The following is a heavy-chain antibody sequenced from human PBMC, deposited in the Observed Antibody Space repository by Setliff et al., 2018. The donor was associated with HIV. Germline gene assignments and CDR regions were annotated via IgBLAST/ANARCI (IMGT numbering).Heavy chain of an antibody. CDR2: SGNGGII. D-gene: IGHD3-10*01. CDR1: GYTFSSYV. CDR3: AKQVSGYFDY. J-gene: IGHJ4*02. Sequence: GGSLRLSCAASGYTFSSYVMNWVRQAPGKGLAWVSTSGNGGIIVYTDSVKGRFTMSRDNSKNTLFLVLTSLRPEDTAVYYCAKQVSGYFDYWGQGALVTVSS. V-gene: IGHV3-23*01.